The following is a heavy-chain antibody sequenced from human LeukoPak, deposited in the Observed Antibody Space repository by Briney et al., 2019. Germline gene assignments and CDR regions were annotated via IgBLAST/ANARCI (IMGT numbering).Heavy chain of an antibody. CDR1: GGTFSSYA. CDR2: IIPIFGTA. J-gene: IGHJ1*01. Sequence: SVKVSCKASGGTFSSYAISWVRQAPGQGLEWMGGIIPIFGTANYAQKLQGRVTMTTDTSTSTAYMELRSLRSDDTAVYYCARDSSSWYVFQHWGQGTLVTVSS. D-gene: IGHD6-13*01. CDR3: ARDSSSWYVFQH. V-gene: IGHV1-69*05.